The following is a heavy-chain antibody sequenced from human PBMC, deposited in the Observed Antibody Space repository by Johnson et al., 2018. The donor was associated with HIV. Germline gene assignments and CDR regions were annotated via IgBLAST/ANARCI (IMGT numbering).Heavy chain of an antibody. J-gene: IGHJ3*02. CDR2: INWSGSST. D-gene: IGHD1-26*01. CDR3: ARPAYSGTWTDAFDI. V-gene: IGHV3-20*04. Sequence: EVQLLESGGRVVRPGGSLRLSCAASGFTFHDYGMTWVRQAPGKGLEWVSGINWSGSSTDYADSVKGRFTISRDHAKSSLYLQMNSLGAEDTALYYCARPAYSGTWTDAFDIWGQGTMVTVSS. CDR1: GFTFHDYG.